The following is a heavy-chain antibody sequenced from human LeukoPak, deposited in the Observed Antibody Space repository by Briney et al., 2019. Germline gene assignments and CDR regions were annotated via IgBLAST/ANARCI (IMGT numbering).Heavy chain of an antibody. CDR1: GFTFSSYA. Sequence: GTSLRLSCAASGFTFSSYAMSWVRQAPGKGLEWVSAISGSGGSTYYADSVKGRFTISRDNSKNTLYLQMNSLRAEDTAVYYCAKAAARWLQFSLNRGYWGQGTLVTVSS. CDR2: ISGSGGST. CDR3: AKAAARWLQFSLNRGY. D-gene: IGHD5-24*01. V-gene: IGHV3-23*01. J-gene: IGHJ4*02.